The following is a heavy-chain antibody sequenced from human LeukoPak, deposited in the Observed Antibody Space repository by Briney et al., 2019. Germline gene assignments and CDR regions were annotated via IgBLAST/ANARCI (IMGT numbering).Heavy chain of an antibody. CDR2: INPNSGGT. D-gene: IGHD3-9*01. V-gene: IGHV1-2*02. CDR3: ARSPDILTGEKFDY. Sequence: ASVKVSCKASGYTFTGYYMHWVRQAPGQGLEWMGWINPNSGGTNYAQKFQDRVTMTRDTSISTVYMELSRLRSDDTAVYYCARSPDILTGEKFDYWGQGTLVTVSS. CDR1: GYTFTGYY. J-gene: IGHJ4*02.